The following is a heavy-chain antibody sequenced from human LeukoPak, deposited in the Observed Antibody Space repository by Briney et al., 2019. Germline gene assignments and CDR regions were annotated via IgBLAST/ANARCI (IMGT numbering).Heavy chain of an antibody. Sequence: SETLSLTCTVSGGSISSYYWSWIRQPAGKGLEWTGRIYTSGSTNYNPSLKSRVTMSIDTSKNQFSLKLSSVTAADTALYYCARDLAVAGIFDYWGQGTLVTVSS. CDR1: GGSISSYY. D-gene: IGHD6-19*01. CDR3: ARDLAVAGIFDY. V-gene: IGHV4-4*07. CDR2: IYTSGST. J-gene: IGHJ4*02.